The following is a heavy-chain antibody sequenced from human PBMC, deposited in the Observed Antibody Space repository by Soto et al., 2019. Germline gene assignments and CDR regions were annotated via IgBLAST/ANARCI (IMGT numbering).Heavy chain of an antibody. J-gene: IGHJ6*02. V-gene: IGHV4-59*08. CDR2: IYYSGST. Sequence: SETLSLTCTVSGGSISSYYWSWIRQPPGKGLEWIGYIYYSGSTNYNPSLKSRVTISVDTSKNQFSLKLSSVTAADTAVYYCARHRHDILTGYPVYYGMDVWGQGTTVTVSS. CDR1: GGSISSYY. D-gene: IGHD3-9*01. CDR3: ARHRHDILTGYPVYYGMDV.